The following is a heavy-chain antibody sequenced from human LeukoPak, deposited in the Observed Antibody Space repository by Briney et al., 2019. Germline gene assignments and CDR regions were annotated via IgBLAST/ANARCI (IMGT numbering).Heavy chain of an antibody. CDR2: IIPIFGTA. V-gene: IGHV1-69*06. CDR3: ARDGYSYGRDAFDI. CDR1: GGTFSIYA. J-gene: IGHJ3*02. Sequence: SVTVSFKASGGTFSIYAISWVRQAPGQGLEWMGGIIPIFGTANYAQKFQGRVTITADKSTSTAYMELSSLRSEDTAVYYCARDGYSYGRDAFDIWGQGTMVTVSS. D-gene: IGHD5-18*01.